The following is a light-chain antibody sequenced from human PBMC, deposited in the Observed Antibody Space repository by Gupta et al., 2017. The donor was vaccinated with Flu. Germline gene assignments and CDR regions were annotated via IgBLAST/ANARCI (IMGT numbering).Light chain of an antibody. Sequence: YEVTQPPSLSVSPGQTAIITCSGDRLGNKYVCWYQQKPGQSPVLVIYQDNKRPSGITERFSASSSGNTATLTISEAQPIEEADYYCQAWGSTTGVFGSGTKVTVL. CDR1: RLGNKY. CDR2: QDN. J-gene: IGLJ1*01. V-gene: IGLV3-1*01. CDR3: QAWGSTTGV.